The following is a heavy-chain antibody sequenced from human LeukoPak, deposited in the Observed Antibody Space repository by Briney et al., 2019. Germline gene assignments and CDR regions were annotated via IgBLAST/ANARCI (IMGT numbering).Heavy chain of an antibody. D-gene: IGHD3-22*01. Sequence: GRSLRLSCAASGFTFSSCGMHWVRQAPGKGLEWVAVISYDGSNKYYADSVKGRFTISRDNSKNTLYLQMNSLRAEDTAVYYCAKDVLHYDSSGYYYIFDYWGQGTLVTVSS. J-gene: IGHJ4*02. CDR3: AKDVLHYDSSGYYYIFDY. CDR1: GFTFSSCG. V-gene: IGHV3-30*18. CDR2: ISYDGSNK.